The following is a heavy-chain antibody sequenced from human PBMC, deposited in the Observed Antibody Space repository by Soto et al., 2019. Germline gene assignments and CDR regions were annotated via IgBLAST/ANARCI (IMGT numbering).Heavy chain of an antibody. J-gene: IGHJ4*02. CDR1: GFTFSSYG. CDR3: VPAVAAHPLDY. Sequence: GGSLRLSCAASGFTFSSYGMHWVRQAPGKGLEWVAVIWYDGSNKYYADSVKGRFTISRDNSKNTLYLQMNSLRSEDTAVYYCVPAVAAHPLDYWGQGTLVTVSS. V-gene: IGHV3-30*02. CDR2: IWYDGSNK. D-gene: IGHD6-19*01.